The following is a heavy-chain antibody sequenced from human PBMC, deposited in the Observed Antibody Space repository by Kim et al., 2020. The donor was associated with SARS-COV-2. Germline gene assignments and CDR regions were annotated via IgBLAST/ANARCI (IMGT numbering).Heavy chain of an antibody. CDR1: GFTFSSYS. Sequence: GGSLRLSCAASGFTFSSYSMNWVRQAPGKGLEWVSSISSSSSYIYYADSVKGRFTISRDNAKNSLYLQMNSLRAEDTAVYYCARDPVGDAFDIWGQGTMVTVSS. CDR2: ISSSSSYI. J-gene: IGHJ3*02. D-gene: IGHD1-26*01. CDR3: ARDPVGDAFDI. V-gene: IGHV3-21*01.